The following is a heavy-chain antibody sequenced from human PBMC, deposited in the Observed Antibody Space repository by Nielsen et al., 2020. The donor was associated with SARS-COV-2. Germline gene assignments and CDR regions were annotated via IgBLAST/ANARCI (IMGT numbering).Heavy chain of an antibody. V-gene: IGHV3-9*01. J-gene: IGHJ6*02. CDR3: ATRGQGMDV. CDR2: ISWNSGSI. Sequence: SLKISCAASGFTFDDDAMHWVQQAPGKGLEWVSGISWNSGSIGYADSVKGRFTISRDNAKNSLYLQMKSLRAEDTALYYCATRGQGMDVWGQGTTVTVSS. CDR1: GFTFDDDA.